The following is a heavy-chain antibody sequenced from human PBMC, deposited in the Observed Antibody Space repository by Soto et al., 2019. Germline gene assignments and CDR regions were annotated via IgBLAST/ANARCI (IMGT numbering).Heavy chain of an antibody. CDR3: ARVLRLLEWVGDFEY. J-gene: IGHJ4*02. CDR1: GGSIRSSSHY. V-gene: IGHV4-39*01. CDR2: IYYSGRT. Sequence: QLQLQESGPGLVKPSETLSLTCTVSGGSIRSSSHYWGWIRQPPGKGLEWIGSIYYSGRTYYNLSLKSRVTIAVDTSKNQFSLKLSSVTAADTAVFFCARVLRLLEWVGDFEYWGQGTLVTVSS. D-gene: IGHD3-3*01.